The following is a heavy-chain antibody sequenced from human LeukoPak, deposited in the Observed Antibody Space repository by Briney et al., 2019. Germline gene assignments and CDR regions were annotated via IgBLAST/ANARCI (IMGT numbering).Heavy chain of an antibody. J-gene: IGHJ5*02. Sequence: SQTLSLTCTVSGVSISSGSYFWSWIRQPAGKGLEWIGHIYTSGTTNYNPSLKSRATISADTSKNQFSLKLSSVTAADTAVYYCARGITIFGVVIQNWFDPWGQGTLVTVSS. CDR2: IYTSGTT. V-gene: IGHV4-61*09. D-gene: IGHD3-3*01. CDR1: GVSISSGSYF. CDR3: ARGITIFGVVIQNWFDP.